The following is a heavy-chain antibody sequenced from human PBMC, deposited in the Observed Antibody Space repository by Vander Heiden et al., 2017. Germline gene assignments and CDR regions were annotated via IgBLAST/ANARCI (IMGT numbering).Heavy chain of an antibody. CDR1: GFTFDDYV. CDR3: AKGGPNFYHNIDV. J-gene: IGHJ6*02. D-gene: IGHD2-2*01. V-gene: IGHV3-9*01. Sequence: EVQLVESGGGLVQPGRSLRLSCATSGFTFDDYVIHWVRQAPGKGLEWVSGISWNGGSIGYADSGKGRFTISRDNAKKSLYLQMNSLRAEDTALYYCAKGGPNFYHNIDVWGQGTTVTVSS. CDR2: ISWNGGSI.